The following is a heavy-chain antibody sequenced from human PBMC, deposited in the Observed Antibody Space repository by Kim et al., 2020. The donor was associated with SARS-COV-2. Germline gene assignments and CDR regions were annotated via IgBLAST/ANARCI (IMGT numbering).Heavy chain of an antibody. Sequence: GGSLRLSCAASGFTFSSYGMHWVRQAPGKGLEWVAVIWYDGSNKYYADSVKGRFTISRDNSKNTLYLQMNSLRAEDTAVYYCAKDWGYYYDSSGYYYYYYGMDVWGQGTTVTVSS. D-gene: IGHD3-22*01. CDR3: AKDWGYYYDSSGYYYYYYGMDV. CDR2: IWYDGSNK. V-gene: IGHV3-33*06. CDR1: GFTFSSYG. J-gene: IGHJ6*02.